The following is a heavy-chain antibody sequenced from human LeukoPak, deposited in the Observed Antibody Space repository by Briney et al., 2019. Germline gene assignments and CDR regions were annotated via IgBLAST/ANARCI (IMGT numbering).Heavy chain of an antibody. Sequence: PSETLSLTCTVSGGSISNYYWSWIRQPPGKGLEWIGFFHYSGSTNYNPSLNSRVTTSIDTSMNQLSLTLVSVTAADTAVYFCARHHDGGPKLRLDFWGLGVLVTVSS. CDR1: GGSISNYY. D-gene: IGHD2-15*01. J-gene: IGHJ4*02. CDR2: FHYSGST. CDR3: ARHHDGGPKLRLDF. V-gene: IGHV4-59*08.